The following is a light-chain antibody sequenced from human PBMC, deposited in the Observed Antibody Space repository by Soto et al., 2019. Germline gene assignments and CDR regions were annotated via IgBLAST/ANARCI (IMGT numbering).Light chain of an antibody. J-gene: IGLJ3*02. V-gene: IGLV2-23*02. CDR2: DVT. Sequence: QSVPIQPASVSGSPGQSITLSCTGTSSDVGIFNLVSWYRQYPGQPPHLILSDVTERPSGISHRLSGYKYGNTASLTISCLQDEDDADYYCCSLAGRRPWVFGGGTKVTVL. CDR3: CSLAGRRPWV. CDR1: SSDVGIFNL.